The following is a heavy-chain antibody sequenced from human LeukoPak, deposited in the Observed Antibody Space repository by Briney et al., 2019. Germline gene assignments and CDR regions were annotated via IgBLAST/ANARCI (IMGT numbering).Heavy chain of an antibody. CDR1: GGSFSGYY. J-gene: IGHJ4*02. Sequence: TPSETLSLTCAVYGGSFSGYYWTWIRQPPGKGLEWIGEINHSGSTNYNPSLKSRVTISVDTSKNRFSLTLTSVTAADTAVYYCARGPPLNPGDYDSSGYYYFDYWGQGTLVTVSS. CDR3: ARGPPLNPGDYDSSGYYYFDY. D-gene: IGHD3-22*01. V-gene: IGHV4-34*01. CDR2: INHSGST.